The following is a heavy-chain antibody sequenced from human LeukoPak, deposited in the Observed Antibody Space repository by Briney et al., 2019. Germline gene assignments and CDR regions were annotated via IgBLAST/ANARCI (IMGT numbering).Heavy chain of an antibody. CDR1: GFTFSSYA. V-gene: IGHV3-48*04. J-gene: IGHJ4*02. D-gene: IGHD6-13*01. Sequence: GGSLRLSCAASGFTFSSYAMSWVRQAPGKGLEWVSYISSSGSTIYYADSVKGRFTISRDNAKNSLYLQMNSLRAEDTAVYYCAREGGSSWYTYWGQGTLVTVSS. CDR2: ISSSGSTI. CDR3: AREGGSSWYTY.